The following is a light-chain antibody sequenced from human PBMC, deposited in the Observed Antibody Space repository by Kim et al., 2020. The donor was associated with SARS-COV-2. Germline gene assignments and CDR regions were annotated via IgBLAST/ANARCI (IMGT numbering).Light chain of an antibody. V-gene: IGKV1-5*01. CDR1: QNINRW. CDR2: DAS. J-gene: IGKJ5*01. Sequence: DIQMTQSPSTMSASVGDRVSITCRASQNINRWLAWYQQKPGKAPKVLIYDASTVETGVPSRFSGSGSGTEFTLTISSLQPDDFATYYCRSNSTHPITFGQGTRLEIK. CDR3: RSNSTHPIT.